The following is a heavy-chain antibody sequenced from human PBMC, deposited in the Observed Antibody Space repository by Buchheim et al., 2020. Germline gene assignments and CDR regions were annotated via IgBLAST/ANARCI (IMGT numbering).Heavy chain of an antibody. CDR1: GGTFSSYA. J-gene: IGHJ6*02. CDR3: ARDRPTYYDFWSGYSDYGSGYGMDV. Sequence: QVQLVQSGAEVKKPGSSVKVSCKASGGTFSSYAISWVRQAPGQGLEWMGGIIPIFGTANYAQKFQGRVTITADESTSTAYMELSSLRSEDTAVYYCARDRPTYYDFWSGYSDYGSGYGMDVWGQGTT. V-gene: IGHV1-69*01. CDR2: IIPIFGTA. D-gene: IGHD3-3*01.